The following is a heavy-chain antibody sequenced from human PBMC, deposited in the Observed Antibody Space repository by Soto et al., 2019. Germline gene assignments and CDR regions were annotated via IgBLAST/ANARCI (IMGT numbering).Heavy chain of an antibody. J-gene: IGHJ6*02. CDR1: GGSISSGGYY. CDR2: IYYSGST. Sequence: SETLSLTCTVSGGSISSGGYYWSWIRQHPGKGLEWIGYIYYSGSTYYNPSLKSRVTISVDTSKNQFSLKLSSVTAADTAVYYCASGYSYGYLVFDGMDVWGQGTTVTVSS. V-gene: IGHV4-31*03. CDR3: ASGYSYGYLVFDGMDV. D-gene: IGHD5-18*01.